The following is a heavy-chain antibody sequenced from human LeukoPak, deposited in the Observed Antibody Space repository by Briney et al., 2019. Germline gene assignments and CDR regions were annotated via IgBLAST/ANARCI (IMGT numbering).Heavy chain of an antibody. CDR2: IYYSGST. Sequence: PSETLSLTCTVSGGSISSSSYYWGWIRQPPGKGLEWIGYIYYSGSTNYNPSLKSRVTISVDTSKNQFSLKLSSVTAADTAVYYCARGILSVVVVAATSFDPWGQGTLVTVSS. CDR1: GGSISSSSYY. CDR3: ARGILSVVVVAATSFDP. J-gene: IGHJ5*02. V-gene: IGHV4-61*05. D-gene: IGHD2-15*01.